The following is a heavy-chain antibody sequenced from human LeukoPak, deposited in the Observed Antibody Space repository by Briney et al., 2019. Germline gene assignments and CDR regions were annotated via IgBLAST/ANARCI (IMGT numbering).Heavy chain of an antibody. J-gene: IGHJ4*02. D-gene: IGHD3-3*01. CDR3: ARESHYDFWSGYYEGCYFDY. Sequence: GGSLRLSCAASGFTVSSNYMSWVRQAPGKGLEWVSVIYSGGSTYYADSVKGRFTISRGNSKNTLYLQMNSLRAEDTAVYYCARESHYDFWSGYYEGCYFDYWGQGTLVTVSS. CDR2: IYSGGST. V-gene: IGHV3-66*01. CDR1: GFTVSSNY.